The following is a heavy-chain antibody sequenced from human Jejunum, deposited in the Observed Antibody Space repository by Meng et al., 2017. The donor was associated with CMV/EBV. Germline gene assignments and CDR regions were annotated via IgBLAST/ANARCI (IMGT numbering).Heavy chain of an antibody. Sequence: QVQLVQSGAEVKKPGASVKVSCKASGYTFSNYAMNWVRQAPGQRLEWMGWIKAGNGDTKYSQKFQGRVTITRDTSASTGYMELSSLRSEDTAVYYCARFSSGYFFGYWGQGTRVTVSS. CDR2: IKAGNGDT. CDR1: GYTFSNYA. CDR3: ARFSSGYFFGY. J-gene: IGHJ4*02. V-gene: IGHV1-3*01. D-gene: IGHD3-22*01.